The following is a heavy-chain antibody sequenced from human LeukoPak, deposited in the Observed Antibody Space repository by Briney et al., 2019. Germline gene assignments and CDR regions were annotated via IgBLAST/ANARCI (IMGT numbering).Heavy chain of an antibody. CDR3: ARVLNPEGDWFDP. Sequence: ASVKVSCKASGYTFTGYYMHWVRQAPGQGLEWMGWINPNSGGTNYAQKFQGRVTMTRDTSISTAYMELSRLRSDDTAVYYCARVLNPEGDWFDPWGQGTLVTVSS. CDR1: GYTFTGYY. V-gene: IGHV1-2*02. D-gene: IGHD2-8*01. CDR2: INPNSGGT. J-gene: IGHJ5*02.